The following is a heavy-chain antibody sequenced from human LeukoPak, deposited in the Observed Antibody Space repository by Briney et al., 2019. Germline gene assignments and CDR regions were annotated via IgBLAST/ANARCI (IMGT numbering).Heavy chain of an antibody. CDR3: AKDFGCSSTSCYVQRDAFDI. J-gene: IGHJ3*02. Sequence: GGSLRLSCAASGFTVSSNYMSWVRQAPGKGLEWVAFIRYDGSNKYYADSVKGRFTISRDNSKNTLYLQMNSLRAEDTAVYYCAKDFGCSSTSCYVQRDAFDIWGQGAMVTVSS. D-gene: IGHD2-2*01. CDR2: IRYDGSNK. V-gene: IGHV3-30*02. CDR1: GFTVSSNY.